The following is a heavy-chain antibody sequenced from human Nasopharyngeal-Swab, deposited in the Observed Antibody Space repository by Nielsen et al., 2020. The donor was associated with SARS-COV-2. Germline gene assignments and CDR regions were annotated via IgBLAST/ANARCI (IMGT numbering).Heavy chain of an antibody. CDR3: AREGYDFNFDH. Sequence: WVRQAPGQRLEWMGWINAGNGNTKYSEKFQGRVTITRDTSASTAYMELSSLRSEDTAVYYCAREGYDFNFDHWGQGSLVTVSS. D-gene: IGHD1-1*01. CDR2: INAGNGNT. V-gene: IGHV1-3*01. J-gene: IGHJ4*02.